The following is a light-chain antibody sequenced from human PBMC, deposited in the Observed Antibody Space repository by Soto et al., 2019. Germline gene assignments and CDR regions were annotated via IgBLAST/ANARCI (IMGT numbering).Light chain of an antibody. J-gene: IGLJ1*01. CDR2: EVT. CDR1: SSDVGGYDS. CDR3: CSYRSGSAPYYV. V-gene: IGLV2-14*01. Sequence: QSVLTQPASVSGSPGQSITISCTGTSSDVGGYDSVSWYQQHPGKAPQVMIFEVTYRPYGISDRFSGSKSGNVASLTISGLQAEDEADYYCCSYRSGSAPYYVFGTGTKVTVL.